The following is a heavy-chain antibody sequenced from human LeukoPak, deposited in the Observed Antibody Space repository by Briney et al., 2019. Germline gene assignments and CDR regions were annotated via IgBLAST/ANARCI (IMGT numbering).Heavy chain of an antibody. D-gene: IGHD6-13*01. CDR2: INQDGSEN. CDR1: GFTFSSYS. V-gene: IGHV3-7*01. J-gene: IGHJ4*02. CDR3: VRAGGSSWSDF. Sequence: GGSLRLSYAASGFTFSSYSMNWVRQAPGKGLEWVANINQDGSENHYVDSVKGRFTISRDNAKNSVFVQMNGLRVEDTAVYYCVRAGGSSWSDFWGQGTLVTVSS.